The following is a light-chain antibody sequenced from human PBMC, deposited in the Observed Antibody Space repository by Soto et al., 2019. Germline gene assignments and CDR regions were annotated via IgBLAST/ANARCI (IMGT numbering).Light chain of an antibody. J-gene: IGLJ1*01. V-gene: IGLV2-14*01. Sequence: QSALHQPASVSGSPGQSITISCTGTSSDVGGYNYVSWYQQHPGKAPKLMIYDVSNRPSGVSNRFSGSESGNTASLTISGLQAEDEADYYCCSYTSSSTFVFGSGTKVTVL. CDR3: CSYTSSSTFV. CDR1: SSDVGGYNY. CDR2: DVS.